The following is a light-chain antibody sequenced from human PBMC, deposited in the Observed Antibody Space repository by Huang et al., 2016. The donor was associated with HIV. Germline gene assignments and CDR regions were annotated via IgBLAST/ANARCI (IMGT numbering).Light chain of an antibody. J-gene: IGKJ3*01. Sequence: ETVMTQCPVTLSVSPGDIASLSYRSSQIVSSHLAWYQQKPGQAPRLLIYAASTRATGVPARFSGSGAGTEFTLTISSLQSEDSAVYYCQQYNDFRSTFGPGTRVEIK. CDR3: QQYNDFRST. CDR1: QIVSSH. V-gene: IGKV3-15*01. CDR2: AAS.